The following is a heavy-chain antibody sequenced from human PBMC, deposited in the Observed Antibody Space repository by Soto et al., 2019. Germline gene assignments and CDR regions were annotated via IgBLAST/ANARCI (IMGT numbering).Heavy chain of an antibody. CDR3: AREGSNCSGGSCYTPDAFDI. CDR1: GDSVSSNSAA. V-gene: IGHV6-1*01. D-gene: IGHD2-15*01. Sequence: SQTLSLTCAISGDSVSSNSAAWNWIRQSPSRGLEWLGRTYYRSKWYNDYAVSVKSRITINPDTSKNQFYLQLNSVTPEDTAVYYCAREGSNCSGGSCYTPDAFDIWGQGTMVTVSS. J-gene: IGHJ3*02. CDR2: TYYRSKWYN.